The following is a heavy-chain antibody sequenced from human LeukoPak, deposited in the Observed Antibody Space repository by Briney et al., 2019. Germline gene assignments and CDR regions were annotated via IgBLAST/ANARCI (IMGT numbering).Heavy chain of an antibody. D-gene: IGHD6-6*01. CDR2: IWYDGSNK. CDR3: ARGEAPSGFDY. CDR1: GFTFSSYA. V-gene: IGHV3-33*08. Sequence: GGSLRLSRAASGFTFSSYAMSWVRQAPGKGLEWVAVIWYDGSNKYYADSVKGRFTISRDNSKNTLYLQMNSLRAEDTAVYYCARGEAPSGFDYWGQGTLVTVSS. J-gene: IGHJ4*02.